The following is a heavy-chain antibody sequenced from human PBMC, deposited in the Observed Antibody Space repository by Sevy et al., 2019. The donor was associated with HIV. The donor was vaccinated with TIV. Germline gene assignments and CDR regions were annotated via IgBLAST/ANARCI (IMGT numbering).Heavy chain of an antibody. D-gene: IGHD2-15*01. CDR2: ISSSSIYI. Sequence: GGSLRLSCAASGFTFSSYSMNWVRQAPGKGLEWVSSISSSSIYIYYADSVKGRFTISRDNAKNSLYLQMNSLRAEDTAVYYCAKTLLGYCSGGSCYLDYYYGMDVWGQGTTVTVSS. CDR1: GFTFSSYS. CDR3: AKTLLGYCSGGSCYLDYYYGMDV. J-gene: IGHJ6*02. V-gene: IGHV3-21*04.